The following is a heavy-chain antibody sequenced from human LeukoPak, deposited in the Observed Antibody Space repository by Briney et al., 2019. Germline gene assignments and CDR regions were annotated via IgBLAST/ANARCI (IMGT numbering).Heavy chain of an antibody. Sequence: SETLSLTCSVSGGSISSYYWSWILQPPGKGLEWIGYIYYSGSTNYNPSLKSRVTISVDTSKNQFSLKLSSVTAADTAVYYCARYGSGSYYGGDAFDIWGQGTMVTVSS. D-gene: IGHD3-10*01. V-gene: IGHV4-59*01. J-gene: IGHJ3*02. CDR1: GGSISSYY. CDR2: IYYSGST. CDR3: ARYGSGSYYGGDAFDI.